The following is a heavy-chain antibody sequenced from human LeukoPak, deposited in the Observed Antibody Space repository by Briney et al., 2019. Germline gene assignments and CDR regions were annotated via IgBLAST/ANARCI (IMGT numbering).Heavy chain of an antibody. D-gene: IGHD6-13*01. J-gene: IGHJ4*02. CDR3: VRGAYSSSWLNFDY. CDR1: GFTFSSYA. Sequence: GGSLRLSCAASGFTFSSYAMHWVRQAPGQGLERVALIPYDGSNKYYADSVKGRFTVSRDNSKNTLYLQMNSLRAEDTAVYYCVRGAYSSSWLNFDYWGQGTLVTVSS. V-gene: IGHV3-30*04. CDR2: IPYDGSNK.